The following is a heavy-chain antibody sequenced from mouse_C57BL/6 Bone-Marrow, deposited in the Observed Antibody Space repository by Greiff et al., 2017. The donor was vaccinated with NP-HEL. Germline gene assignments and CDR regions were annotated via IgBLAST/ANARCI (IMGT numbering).Heavy chain of an antibody. D-gene: IGHD4-1*01. V-gene: IGHV1-19*01. J-gene: IGHJ2*01. CDR1: GYTFTDYY. Sequence: EVQLQESGPVLVKPGASVKMSCKASGYTFTDYYMNWVKQSHGKSLEWIGVINPYNGGPSYNQKFKGKATLTVDKSSSTAYMELNSLTSEDSAVYYCARELTGFDYWGQGTTLTVSS. CDR2: INPYNGGP. CDR3: ARELTGFDY.